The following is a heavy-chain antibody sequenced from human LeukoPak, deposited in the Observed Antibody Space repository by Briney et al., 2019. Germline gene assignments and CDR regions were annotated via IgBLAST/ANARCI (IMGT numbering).Heavy chain of an antibody. J-gene: IGHJ5*02. CDR1: GFTFNTFW. CDR3: ARGGSWFAT. Sequence: PGGSLRLSCAASGFTFNTFWMSWVRQAPGKGPEWVANIKPDGSEKSYVDSVKGRFTISRDNAKNSLYLQMNSLRAEDTALYYCARGGSWFATWGQGTLVTVSS. V-gene: IGHV3-7*01. D-gene: IGHD3-10*01. CDR2: IKPDGSEK.